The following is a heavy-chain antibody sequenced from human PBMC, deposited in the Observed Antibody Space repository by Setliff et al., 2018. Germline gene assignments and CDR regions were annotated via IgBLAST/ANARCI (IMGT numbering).Heavy chain of an antibody. D-gene: IGHD1-1*01. Sequence: LSLTCKVSGDSMTSGVYYWAWIRQPPGKGLEWIGRIYSGGTTYYNSSLKSRVTISVDTSKSQFSLRLNSVTAADTAVYYCARTGTYRYFDYWGRGTLVTVSS. CDR3: ARTGTYRYFDY. V-gene: IGHV4-39*01. CDR1: GDSMTSGVYY. CDR2: IYSGGTT. J-gene: IGHJ4*02.